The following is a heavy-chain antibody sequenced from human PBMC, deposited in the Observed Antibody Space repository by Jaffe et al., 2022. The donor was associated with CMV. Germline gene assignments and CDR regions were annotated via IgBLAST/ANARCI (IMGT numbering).Heavy chain of an antibody. CDR2: INHSGST. V-gene: IGHV4-34*01. CDR1: GGSFSGYY. D-gene: IGHD6-19*01. Sequence: QVQLQQWGAGLLKPSETLSLTCAVYGGSFSGYYWSWIRQPPGKGLEWIGEINHSGSTNYNPSLKSRVTISVDTSKNQFSLKLSSVTAADTAVYYCARGLRIAVAGRTYYYYMDVWGKGTTVTVSS. J-gene: IGHJ6*03. CDR3: ARGLRIAVAGRTYYYYMDV.